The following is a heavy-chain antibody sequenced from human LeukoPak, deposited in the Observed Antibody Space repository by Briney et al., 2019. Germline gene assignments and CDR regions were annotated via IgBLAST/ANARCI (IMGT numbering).Heavy chain of an antibody. CDR2: VNPDGTII. CDR1: GFTYTDYW. V-gene: IGHV3-74*01. J-gene: IGHJ5*02. CDR3: AKDLSWNTADR. Sequence: GGSLRLSCVGSGFTYTDYWMHWFRQAPGKGPVWVSRVNPDGTIIDHADSVKGRFRISRDNAKNLLYLQMNGLRADDTAVYYCAKDLSWNTADRWGQGILVTVSS. D-gene: IGHD5-18*01.